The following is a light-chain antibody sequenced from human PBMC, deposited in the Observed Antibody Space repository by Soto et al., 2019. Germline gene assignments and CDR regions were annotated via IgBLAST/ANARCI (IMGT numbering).Light chain of an antibody. V-gene: IGKV1-27*01. Sequence: DIQMTQSPSSLSASVGDRVTITCRASQGITHYLAWYQQKPGKVPKLLIYDASTVQSGVPSRFSGSGSGTEFTLTISSQQAEDDATDYCQKYSSAPHTFGPGTKVNI. CDR3: QKYSSAPHT. CDR1: QGITHY. CDR2: DAS. J-gene: IGKJ3*01.